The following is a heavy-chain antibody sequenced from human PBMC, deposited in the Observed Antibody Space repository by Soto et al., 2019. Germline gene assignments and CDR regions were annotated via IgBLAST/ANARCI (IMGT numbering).Heavy chain of an antibody. CDR2: IHHSGST. J-gene: IGHJ4*02. Sequence: QLQLQESGSGLVKPSQTLSLTCAVSGGSISSGGYSWSWIRQPPGKGLEWIGYIHHSGSTYYNPALQSRVPISVDRSKNQFSLKLSSVTAADTAVYYCASGQQLVRNYWGQGTLVTVSS. V-gene: IGHV4-30-2*01. D-gene: IGHD6-13*01. CDR3: ASGQQLVRNY. CDR1: GGSISSGGYS.